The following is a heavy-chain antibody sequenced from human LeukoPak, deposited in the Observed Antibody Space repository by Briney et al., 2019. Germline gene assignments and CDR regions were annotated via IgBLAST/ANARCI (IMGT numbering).Heavy chain of an antibody. J-gene: IGHJ3*02. D-gene: IGHD6-13*01. Sequence: SETLSLTCAVYGGSFSGYYWSWIRQPPGKGLEWIGSIYYSGSTYYNPSLKSRVTISVDTSKNQFSLKLSSVTAADTAVYYCATAIHSSSWYRLPAGHAFDIWGQGTMVTVSS. CDR2: IYYSGST. CDR1: GGSFSGYY. CDR3: ATAIHSSSWYRLPAGHAFDI. V-gene: IGHV4-34*01.